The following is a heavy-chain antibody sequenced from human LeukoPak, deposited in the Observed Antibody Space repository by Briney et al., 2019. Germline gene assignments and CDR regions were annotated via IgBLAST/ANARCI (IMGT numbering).Heavy chain of an antibody. V-gene: IGHV4-34*01. CDR2: INHSGST. J-gene: IGHJ4*02. D-gene: IGHD3-22*01. CDR3: VTYYFDSSGPKKNY. CDR1: GGSFSGYY. Sequence: SETLSLTCAVYGGSFSGYYWSWIRQPPGKGLEWIGEINHSGSTNYNPSLKSRVTMSVDTSKKQFSLKLSSVTAADTAVYYCVTYYFDSSGPKKNYWGQGTLVAVSS.